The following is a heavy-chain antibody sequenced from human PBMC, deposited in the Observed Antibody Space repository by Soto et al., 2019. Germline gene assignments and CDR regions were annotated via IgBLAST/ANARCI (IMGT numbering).Heavy chain of an antibody. Sequence: GWSLRLSCASSVFTFSDYAMSWVRQAPGKGLECLSLISGTGVPTLYAGSVKGRFSVSRDNSKNTLFLEMNDLRVDDTAIYYCAKSFCSSSSCFFLWVDPWGPGTLVTVSS. J-gene: IGHJ5*02. CDR1: VFTFSDYA. CDR2: ISGTGVPT. CDR3: AKSFCSSSSCFFLWVDP. D-gene: IGHD2-2*01. V-gene: IGHV3-23*01.